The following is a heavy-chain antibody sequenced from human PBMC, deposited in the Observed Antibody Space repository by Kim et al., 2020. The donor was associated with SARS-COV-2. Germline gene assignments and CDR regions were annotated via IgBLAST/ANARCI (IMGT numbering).Heavy chain of an antibody. CDR3: AIGGQPGGWWYFDL. CDR1: GFTVSSNF. J-gene: IGHJ2*01. Sequence: GGSLRLSCAASGFTVSSNFMSWVRQAPGKGLEWVSVIYTGGHIFYGDSVRGRFTISRDNSKNTLYLQMNNLTAEDTAMYYCAIGGQPGGWWYFDLWGRGTLVTVSS. D-gene: IGHD3-10*01. V-gene: IGHV3-53*01. CDR2: IYTGGHI.